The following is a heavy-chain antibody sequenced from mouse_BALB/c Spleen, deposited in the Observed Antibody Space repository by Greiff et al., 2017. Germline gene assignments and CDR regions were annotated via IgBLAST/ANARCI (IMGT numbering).Heavy chain of an antibody. CDR3: ARGDYGSSYVVDY. V-gene: IGHV7-3*02. Sequence: EVQVVESGGGLVQPGGSLRLSCATSGFTFTVYYMSWVRQPPGKALEWLGFISNKANGYTTAYSASVKGRFTISRDNSQSILYLQMNTLRAEDSATYYCARGDYGSSYVVDYGGKGTTHTVSS. CDR2: ISNKANGYTT. D-gene: IGHD1-1*01. CDR1: GFTFTVYY. J-gene: IGHJ2*01.